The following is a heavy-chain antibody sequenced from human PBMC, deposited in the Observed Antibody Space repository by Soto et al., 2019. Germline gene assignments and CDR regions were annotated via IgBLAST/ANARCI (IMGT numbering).Heavy chain of an antibody. J-gene: IGHJ4*02. V-gene: IGHV2-5*02. Sequence: QITLKESGPTLVKPTQTLTLTCTFSGFSLSASGVGVGWIRQPPGKALEWLAIIYWDDAKHYSPSLKSSLTITQDTPKTQVVLTMTNMDPVDTATYYCAHKGGGDRILDYWGQGTLVTVSS. CDR3: AHKGGGDRILDY. D-gene: IGHD3-16*01. CDR2: IYWDDAK. CDR1: GFSLSASGVG.